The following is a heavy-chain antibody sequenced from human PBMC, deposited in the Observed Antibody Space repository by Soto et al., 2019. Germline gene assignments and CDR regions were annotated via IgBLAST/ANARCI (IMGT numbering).Heavy chain of an antibody. V-gene: IGHV4-39*07. CDR1: GGSISTRSSY. J-gene: IGHJ4*02. CDR3: ATSGTAGDYAFDY. Sequence: SETLSLTCTVSGGSISTRSSYWGWIRQPPGKGLEWIGNIYYIGNTYYNPSLKSRVTISVDTSKTQFSLKLSSVTAADTAVYYCATSGTAGDYAFDYWGQGTLVTVSS. D-gene: IGHD4-17*01. CDR2: IYYIGNT.